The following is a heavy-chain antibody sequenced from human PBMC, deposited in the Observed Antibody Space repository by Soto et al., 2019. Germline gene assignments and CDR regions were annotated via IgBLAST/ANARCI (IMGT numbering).Heavy chain of an antibody. D-gene: IGHD2-15*01. Sequence: EVQLLESGGGLVQPGGSLRLSCAASGFTFSSYAMGWVRQAPGKGLEWVSAVSAGGTSAYYVASVEGRFTISRDNSKNTLYLQMNSLRVEDTARYYCADRCSGGRCSPFDNWGQGTRVTVAS. CDR2: VSAGGTSA. J-gene: IGHJ4*02. V-gene: IGHV3-23*01. CDR3: ADRCSGGRCSPFDN. CDR1: GFTFSSYA.